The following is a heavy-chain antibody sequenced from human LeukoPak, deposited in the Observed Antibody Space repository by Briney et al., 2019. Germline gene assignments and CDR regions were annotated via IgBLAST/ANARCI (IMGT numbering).Heavy chain of an antibody. Sequence: GGSLRLSCAASGFTFSSYAMSWVRQAPGKGLEWVSAISGSGGSTYYADSVKGRFTISRDNSKNMLYLQMNSLRAEDTAVYYCAKSAAYYDFWSGYWGPFDYWGQGTLVTVSS. D-gene: IGHD3-3*01. CDR3: AKSAAYYDFWSGYWGPFDY. CDR2: ISGSGGST. J-gene: IGHJ4*02. CDR1: GFTFSSYA. V-gene: IGHV3-23*01.